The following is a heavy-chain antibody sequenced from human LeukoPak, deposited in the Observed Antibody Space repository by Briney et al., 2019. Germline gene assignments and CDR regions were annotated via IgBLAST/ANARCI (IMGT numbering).Heavy chain of an antibody. V-gene: IGHV4-61*01. CDR1: GGSVSSGSYY. D-gene: IGHD3-16*02. CDR3: ARLLRLGELSFT. J-gene: IGHJ5*02. Sequence: NSSETLSLTCTVSGGSVSSGSYYWSWIRQPPGKGLEWIGYIYYSGSTNYNPSLKSRVTISVDTSKNQFSLKLSSVTAADTAVYYCARLLRLGELSFTWGQGTLVTVSS. CDR2: IYYSGST.